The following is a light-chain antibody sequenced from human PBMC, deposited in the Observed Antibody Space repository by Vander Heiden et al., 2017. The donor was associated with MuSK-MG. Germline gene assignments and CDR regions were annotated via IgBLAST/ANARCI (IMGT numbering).Light chain of an antibody. CDR3: QAWDSSTVV. CDR2: QDS. V-gene: IGLV3-1*01. Sequence: SYELTQPPSVSVSPVPTASITCSGDKLGDKYACWYEKKPGQAPVLVIYQDSKRPSGIPERFSGSNAGNTATLTISGTQAMDEADYYCQAWDSSTVVFGGGTKLTVL. CDR1: KLGDKY. J-gene: IGLJ2*01.